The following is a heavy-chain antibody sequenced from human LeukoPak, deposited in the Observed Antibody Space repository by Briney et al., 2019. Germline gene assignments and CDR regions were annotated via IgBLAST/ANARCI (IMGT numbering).Heavy chain of an antibody. CDR3: ARGRSSSSINDYYFDY. CDR1: GYTFTNYG. Sequence: ASVKVSCKASGYTFTNYGISWVRQAPGQGLEWMGWISAYNGNTNYAQKLQGRVTMTTDTSTSTAYMELRSLRSDDTAVYYCARGRSSSSINDYYFDYWGQGTLVTVSS. D-gene: IGHD6-6*01. CDR2: ISAYNGNT. V-gene: IGHV1-18*01. J-gene: IGHJ4*02.